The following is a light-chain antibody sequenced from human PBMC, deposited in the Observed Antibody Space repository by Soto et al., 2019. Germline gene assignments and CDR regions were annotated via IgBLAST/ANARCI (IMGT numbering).Light chain of an antibody. Sequence: IVLTQSPATLSLSPGEGATLSCRASQSVSSYLTWYQQKPGQAPRLLIYDASSRATGIPARFSGSVSGTDFTLTSSSLEPEDFGVYYCQHRTDWPPITFGQGTRLEIK. V-gene: IGKV3-11*01. CDR1: QSVSSY. CDR2: DAS. CDR3: QHRTDWPPIT. J-gene: IGKJ5*01.